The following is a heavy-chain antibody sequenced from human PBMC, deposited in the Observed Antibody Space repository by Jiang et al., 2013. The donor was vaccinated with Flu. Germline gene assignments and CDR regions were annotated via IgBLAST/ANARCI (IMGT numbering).Heavy chain of an antibody. Sequence: SQTLSLTCAISGDSVSSNSVAWNWIRQSPSRGLEWLGRTYYRSKWYNDYAVSVQSRLTINSDTSKNQFSLQLNSVTPEDTAVYYCARGRHGDYVFLFEYWGQGTLVTVSS. CDR1: GDSVSSNSVA. D-gene: IGHD4-17*01. V-gene: IGHV6-1*01. CDR3: ARGRHGDYVFLFEY. J-gene: IGHJ4*02. CDR2: TYYRSKWYN.